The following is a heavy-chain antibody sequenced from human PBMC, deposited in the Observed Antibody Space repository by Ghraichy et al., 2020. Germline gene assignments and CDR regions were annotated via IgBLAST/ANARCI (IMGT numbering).Heavy chain of an antibody. CDR2: IYYSGST. V-gene: IGHV4-39*01. J-gene: IGHJ4*02. D-gene: IGHD2-2*01. CDR3: ARLNYCSGTSCYDFDY. Sequence: SETLSLTCTVSGGSISSSSYYWGWIRQPPGRGLEWIGSIYYSGSTYYNPSLKSRVTISVDTSKNQFSLKLSSVTAADTAVYYCARLNYCSGTSCYDFDYWGQGTLVTVSS. CDR1: GGSISSSSYY.